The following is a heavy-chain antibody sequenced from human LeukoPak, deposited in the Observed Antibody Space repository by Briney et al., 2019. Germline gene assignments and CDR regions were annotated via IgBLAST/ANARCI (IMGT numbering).Heavy chain of an antibody. D-gene: IGHD5-18*01. CDR3: ARAYRAHQTFHSYHFFDF. CDR1: GGSFSGYY. Sequence: SETLSLTCAVYGGSFSGYYWNWIRQPPEKGLEWIGEINHYGSTKYSPSLKSRVTISGDTSKNQFSLRLNSVTAADTAIYYCARAYRAHQTFHSYHFFDFWGRGTLVTVSS. CDR2: INHYGST. V-gene: IGHV4-34*01. J-gene: IGHJ4*02.